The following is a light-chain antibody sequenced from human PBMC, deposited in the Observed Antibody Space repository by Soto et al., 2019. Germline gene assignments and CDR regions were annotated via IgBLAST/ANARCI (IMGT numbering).Light chain of an antibody. CDR3: AAWDGSLNGVV. J-gene: IGLJ2*01. CDR1: RSNIGSNN. CDR2: SNN. Sequence: QSVLTQPPSASGTPGQRVTISCSGSRSNIGSNNVNWYQHLPGTAPKLLIYSNNQRPSEVPDRFSGSKSGTSASLAISGLQSEDEADYDCAAWDGSLNGVVFGGGTKLTVL. V-gene: IGLV1-44*01.